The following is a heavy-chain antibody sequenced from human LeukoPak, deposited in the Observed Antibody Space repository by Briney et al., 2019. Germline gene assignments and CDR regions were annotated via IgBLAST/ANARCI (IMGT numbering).Heavy chain of an antibody. V-gene: IGHV3-21*01. CDR1: VFTFSTYT. Sequence: GGSLRLSCAPSVFTFSTYTMNWVPPAPGKGLEWVSPISSSGNAINYADSVTGRFAISRDNANNSLYLQISSLRAEDTAVYYCARHDVAWNDVHWFDPWGQGTLVTVSS. D-gene: IGHD1-1*01. CDR3: ARHDVAWNDVHWFDP. J-gene: IGHJ5*02. CDR2: ISSSGNAI.